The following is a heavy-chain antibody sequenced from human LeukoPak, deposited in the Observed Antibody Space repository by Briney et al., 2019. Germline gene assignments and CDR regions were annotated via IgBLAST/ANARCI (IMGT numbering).Heavy chain of an antibody. CDR2: INAGNGNT. Sequence: ASVKVSCKASGYTFTSYGISWVRQAPGQRLEWMGWINAGNGNTKYSQKFQGRVTITRDTSASTAYMELSSLRSEDTAVYYCARARIAAAVHFDYWGQGTLVTVSS. J-gene: IGHJ4*02. D-gene: IGHD6-13*01. CDR1: GYTFTSYG. CDR3: ARARIAAAVHFDY. V-gene: IGHV1-3*01.